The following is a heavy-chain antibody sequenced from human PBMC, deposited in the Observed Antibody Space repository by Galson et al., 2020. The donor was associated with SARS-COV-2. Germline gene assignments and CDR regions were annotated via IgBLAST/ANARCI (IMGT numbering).Heavy chain of an antibody. CDR2: IIHIFGTA. CDR3: ARLTVPAAPFDYYYYGMDV. J-gene: IGHJ6*02. V-gene: IGHV1-69*13. D-gene: IGHD2-2*01. CDR1: GGTFSSYA. Sequence: SVKVSCKASGGTFSSYAISWVRQAPGQGLEWMGGIIHIFGTANYAQKFQGRVTITADEFTSTAYMELSSLRSEDTAVYYCARLTVPAAPFDYYYYGMDVWGQGTTVTVSS.